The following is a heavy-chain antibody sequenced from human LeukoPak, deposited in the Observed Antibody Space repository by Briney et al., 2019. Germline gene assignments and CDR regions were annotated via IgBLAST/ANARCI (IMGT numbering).Heavy chain of an antibody. V-gene: IGHV4-31*03. CDR1: GDSISSGGYY. CDR2: IYYSGGT. CDR3: TRVPAAGTFYFDH. Sequence: SETLSLTCTVSGDSISSGGYYWSWIRQHPEKGQEWIGYIYYSGGTYYNPSLKSRVSISVDTSRNQFSLKLRSVTAADTAVYYCTRVPAAGTFYFDHWGQGTLVTVSS. D-gene: IGHD6-13*01. J-gene: IGHJ4*02.